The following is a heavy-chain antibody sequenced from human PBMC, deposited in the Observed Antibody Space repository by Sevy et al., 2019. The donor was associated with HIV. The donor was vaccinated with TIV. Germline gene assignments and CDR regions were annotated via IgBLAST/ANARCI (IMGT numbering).Heavy chain of an antibody. CDR2: IKQDGSEK. J-gene: IGHJ3*02. D-gene: IGHD2-2*02. CDR3: ARLNSYCSSTSCYRGHAFDI. Sequence: GGSLRLSCAASGFTFSSYWMSWVRQAPGKGLEWVANIKQDGSEKYYVDSVKGRFTISRDNAKNSLYLQMNSLRAEDTAVYYCARLNSYCSSTSCYRGHAFDIWGQGTMVTVSS. V-gene: IGHV3-7*01. CDR1: GFTFSSYW.